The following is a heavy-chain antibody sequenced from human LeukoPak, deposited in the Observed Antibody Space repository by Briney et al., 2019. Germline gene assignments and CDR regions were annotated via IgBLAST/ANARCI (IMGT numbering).Heavy chain of an antibody. Sequence: PSETLSLTCTVSGGSISSYYWSWIRQPPGKGLEWIGYIYYSGSTNYNPSLKSRVTISVDTSKNQFSLKLSPVTAADTAVYYCARGFYYFDYWGQGTLVTVSS. CDR2: IYYSGST. J-gene: IGHJ4*02. CDR1: GGSISSYY. V-gene: IGHV4-59*12. CDR3: ARGFYYFDY.